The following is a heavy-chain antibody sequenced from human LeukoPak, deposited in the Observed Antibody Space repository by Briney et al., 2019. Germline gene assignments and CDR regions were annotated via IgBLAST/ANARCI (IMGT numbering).Heavy chain of an antibody. V-gene: IGHV5-51*01. CDR2: IYLGDSDT. Sequence: GESLKISCKGSGYSFTSYRIGWVRQMPGKGLEWMGIIYLGDSDTRYSPSFQGQVTISADKSINTVYLQWSSLKASDTAMYYCARHSRGAGDGFDYWGQGTLVTVSS. D-gene: IGHD2-21*02. CDR1: GYSFTSYR. J-gene: IGHJ4*02. CDR3: ARHSRGAGDGFDY.